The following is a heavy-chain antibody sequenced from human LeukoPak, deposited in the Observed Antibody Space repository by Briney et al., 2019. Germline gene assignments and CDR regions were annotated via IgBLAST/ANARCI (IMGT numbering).Heavy chain of an antibody. CDR3: ATDLPYYDILTGYYRGPFDY. CDR1: GYTLTELS. V-gene: IGHV1-24*01. Sequence: ASVKVSCKVSGYTLTELSMHWVRQAPGKGLEWMGGFDPEDGETIYAQEFQGRVTMTEDTSTDTAYMELSSLRSEDTAVYYCATDLPYYDILTGYYRGPFDYWGQGTLVTVSS. D-gene: IGHD3-9*01. J-gene: IGHJ4*02. CDR2: FDPEDGET.